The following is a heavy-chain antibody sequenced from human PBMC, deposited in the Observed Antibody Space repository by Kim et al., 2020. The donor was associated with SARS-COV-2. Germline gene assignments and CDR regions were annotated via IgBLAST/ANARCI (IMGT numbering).Heavy chain of an antibody. D-gene: IGHD6-13*01. CDR1: GFTFSSYS. J-gene: IGHJ6*02. CDR2: ISSSSSYI. CDR3: ARDLAYSSSWFGGYYYYGMDV. Sequence: GGSLRLSCAASGFTFSSYSMNWVRQAPGKGLEWVSSISSSSSYIYYADSVKGRFTISRDNAKNSLYLQMNSLRAEDTAVYYCARDLAYSSSWFGGYYYYGMDVWGQGTTVTV. V-gene: IGHV3-21*04.